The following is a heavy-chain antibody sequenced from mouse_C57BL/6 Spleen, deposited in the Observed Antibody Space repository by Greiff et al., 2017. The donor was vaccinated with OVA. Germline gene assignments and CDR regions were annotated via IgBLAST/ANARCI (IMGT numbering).Heavy chain of an antibody. Sequence: QVQLQQSGPELVKPGASVKISCKASGYAFSSSWMNWVKQRPGKGLEWIGRIYPGDGETKDKGKFKGKATLTADKSSSTAYMQLSSLTSEDSAVYFCALYYDYDAVPYFDYWGQGTTLTVSS. J-gene: IGHJ2*01. D-gene: IGHD2-4*01. V-gene: IGHV1-82*01. CDR2: IYPGDGET. CDR3: ALYYDYDAVPYFDY. CDR1: GYAFSSSW.